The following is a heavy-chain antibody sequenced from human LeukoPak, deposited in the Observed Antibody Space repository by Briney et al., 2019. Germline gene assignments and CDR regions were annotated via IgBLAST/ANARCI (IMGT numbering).Heavy chain of an antibody. D-gene: IGHD4-23*01. CDR1: GFTFSSYA. Sequence: PGGSLRLSCAASGFTFSSYAMSWVRQAPGKGLEWVAVIWYDGSNKYYADSVKGRFTISRDNSKNTLYLQMNSLRAEDTAVYYCARDLRWYFDYWGQGTLVTVSS. J-gene: IGHJ4*02. CDR3: ARDLRWYFDY. CDR2: IWYDGSNK. V-gene: IGHV3-33*08.